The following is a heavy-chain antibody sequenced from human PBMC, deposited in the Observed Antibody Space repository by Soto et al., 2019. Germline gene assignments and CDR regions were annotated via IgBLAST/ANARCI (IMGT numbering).Heavy chain of an antibody. CDR3: ARVIHGDLNRFDY. CDR2: IWYDGSNT. D-gene: IGHD4-17*01. Sequence: QVQLVESGGGVVQPGRSLRLSCAASGFTFSSYGMHWVRQAPGKGLEWVAVIWYDGSNTYYADSVKGRFTISRDNSKNTLYLQMNSLRAEDTAVYYCARVIHGDLNRFDYWGQGTLVTVSS. J-gene: IGHJ4*02. V-gene: IGHV3-33*01. CDR1: GFTFSSYG.